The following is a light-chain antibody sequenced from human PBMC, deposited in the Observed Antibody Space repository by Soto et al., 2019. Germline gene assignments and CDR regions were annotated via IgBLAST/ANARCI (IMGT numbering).Light chain of an antibody. CDR1: QSVNNY. CDR3: QQHNNWPLT. Sequence: EIVMTQSPATLSVSPGERATLSCRASQSVNNYLAWYQQKPGQAPRLLIYGASTRATGIPDRFGGSGSGTEFTLTVSSLQSEDLAVYYCQQHNNWPLTFGGGTKVEIK. V-gene: IGKV3-15*01. CDR2: GAS. J-gene: IGKJ4*01.